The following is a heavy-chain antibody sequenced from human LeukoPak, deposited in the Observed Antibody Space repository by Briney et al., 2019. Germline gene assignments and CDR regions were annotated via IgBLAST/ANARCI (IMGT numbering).Heavy chain of an antibody. Sequence: GGSLRLSCAASGFTFSNAWMSWVRQAPGKGLEWVGRIKSKTDGGTTDYAAPVKGRFTISRDDSKNTLYLQMNSLKTEDTAVYYCTTSESTMVRGPKLYYYGMDVWGQGTTVTVSS. J-gene: IGHJ6*02. CDR2: IKSKTDGGTT. CDR3: TTSESTMVRGPKLYYYGMDV. V-gene: IGHV3-15*01. D-gene: IGHD3-10*01. CDR1: GFTFSNAW.